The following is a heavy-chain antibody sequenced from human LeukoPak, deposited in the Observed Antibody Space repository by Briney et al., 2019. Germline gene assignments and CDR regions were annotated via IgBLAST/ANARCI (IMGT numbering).Heavy chain of an antibody. CDR3: ARCDDSSGYSIMDGFDI. CDR1: GVSISSYY. D-gene: IGHD3-22*01. J-gene: IGHJ3*02. Sequence: SETLSLTCTVSGVSISSYYWTWIRQPPGKRLGASGDIDYSGSTNYNTSLKSRVTISVDTSKNQFSLKLSSVTAADTAVYYCARCDDSSGYSIMDGFDIWGQGTMVTVSS. CDR2: IDYSGST. V-gene: IGHV4-59*01.